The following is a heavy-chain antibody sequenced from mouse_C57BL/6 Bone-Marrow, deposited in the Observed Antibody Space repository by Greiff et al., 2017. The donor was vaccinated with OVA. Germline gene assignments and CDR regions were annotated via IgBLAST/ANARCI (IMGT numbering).Heavy chain of an antibody. V-gene: IGHV1-64*01. CDR1: GYTFTSYW. J-gene: IGHJ4*01. Sequence: QVQLQQPGAELVKPGASVKLSCKASGYTFTSYWMHWVKQRPGQGLEWIGMIHPNSGSTNYNEKFKSKATLTVDKSSRTAYMQLSSLTSEDSAVYYCARAPSYYSNYYYAMDYWGQGTSVTVSS. CDR2: IHPNSGST. CDR3: ARAPSYYSNYYYAMDY. D-gene: IGHD2-5*01.